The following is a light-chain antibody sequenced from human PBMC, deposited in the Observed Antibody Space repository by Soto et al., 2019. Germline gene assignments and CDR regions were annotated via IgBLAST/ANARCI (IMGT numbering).Light chain of an antibody. J-gene: IGKJ3*01. V-gene: IGKV1-27*01. CDR1: QGIRNY. Sequence: DIQMTQSPTSLSASVGDRVTITCRASQGIRNYVAWYQQIPGKAPKLLIYAASTLQSGVPSRFSRSGSGTDFNLPNNGPQPGGVTTFFRQKYSSVPVFGPGTKVEIK. CDR3: QKYSSVPV. CDR2: AAS.